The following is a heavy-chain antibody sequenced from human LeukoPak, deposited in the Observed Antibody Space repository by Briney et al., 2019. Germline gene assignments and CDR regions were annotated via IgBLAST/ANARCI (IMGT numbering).Heavy chain of an antibody. CDR3: ARDRWGDTWYFDF. Sequence: GGSLRLSCAASGFTFSSYAMHWVRQAPGKGLEWVAVISYDGSNKYYADSVKGRFTISRDNAKNTMYLQMNSLRAEDTAVYYCARDRWGDTWYFDFWGRGTLVTVSS. CDR1: GFTFSSYA. V-gene: IGHV3-30-3*01. J-gene: IGHJ2*01. CDR2: ISYDGSNK. D-gene: IGHD3-16*01.